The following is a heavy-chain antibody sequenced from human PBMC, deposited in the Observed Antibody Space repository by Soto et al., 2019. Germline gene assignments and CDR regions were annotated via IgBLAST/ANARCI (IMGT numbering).Heavy chain of an antibody. CDR2: ISAYSSPI. CDR3: VRGGRGYTRDDVFDI. V-gene: IGHV3-21*06. Sequence: PGGSLRLACVDSGFTFSSYIMNGVRQAPGKGLEWVSSISAYSSPIFYADSVKGRFTISRDNAKNSLYLQMNSLRAGDTAVYYCVRGGRGYTRDDVFDIWGQGTMVTVSS. CDR1: GFTFSSYI. D-gene: IGHD2-2*02. J-gene: IGHJ3*02.